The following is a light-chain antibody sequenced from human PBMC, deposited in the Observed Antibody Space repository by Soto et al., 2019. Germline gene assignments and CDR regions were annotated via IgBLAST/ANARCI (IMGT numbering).Light chain of an antibody. CDR2: GNN. CDR1: SSNIGAGFD. J-gene: IGLJ1*01. V-gene: IGLV1-40*01. CDR3: QSYDTSLSGGSV. Sequence: QSALTQSPSVSGAPGQRVSISCTGTSSNIGAGFDVHWYQQLPATAPKLLIYGNNNRPSRVPDRFSRSKSGTSASLAITGLQAADEADHYCQSYDTSLSGGSVFGTGTTVTVL.